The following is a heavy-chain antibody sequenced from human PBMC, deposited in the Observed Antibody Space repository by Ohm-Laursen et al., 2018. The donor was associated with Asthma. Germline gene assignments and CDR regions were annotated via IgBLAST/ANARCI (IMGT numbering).Heavy chain of an antibody. CDR2: IWHDGTNE. J-gene: IGHJ4*02. CDR1: GFTFSSHA. D-gene: IGHD3-3*01. Sequence: SLRLSCAASGFTFSSHALHWVRQAPGKGLEWVALIWHDGTNENYGDSVKGRFSISRDNSKNTLSLQMNSLRVEDTAVYYCARNYYDHWSGSYTPVAYWGQGTLVTVSS. CDR3: ARNYYDHWSGSYTPVAY. V-gene: IGHV3-33*08.